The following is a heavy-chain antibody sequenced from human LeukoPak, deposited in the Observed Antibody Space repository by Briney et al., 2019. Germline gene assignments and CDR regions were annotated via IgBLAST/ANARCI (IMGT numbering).Heavy chain of an antibody. CDR1: GYTFTGYY. D-gene: IGHD4-17*01. V-gene: IGHV1-2*02. CDR3: ARDSPDYGDYKLLSDY. J-gene: IGHJ4*02. CDR2: INPNSGGT. Sequence: ASVKVSCKASGYTFTGYYMHWVRQAPGQGLEWMGWINPNSGGTNYAQKFQGRVTMTRDTSISTAYMELSRLRSDDTAVYYCARDSPDYGDYKLLSDYWGQGTLVTVSS.